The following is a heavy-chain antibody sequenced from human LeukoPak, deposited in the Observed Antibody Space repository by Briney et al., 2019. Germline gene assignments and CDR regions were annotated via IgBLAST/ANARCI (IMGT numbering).Heavy chain of an antibody. V-gene: IGHV3-23*01. J-gene: IGHJ4*02. Sequence: GGSLRLSCSASGYTFNNYALTWVRQTPGKGLECVSAISGDGVSPYYADSVRGRFTISRDNSKNTLYLQMNSLRVEDTAVYFCARDPGAFPYFFDSWGQGTLVTVSS. D-gene: IGHD4/OR15-4a*01. CDR1: GYTFNNYA. CDR3: ARDPGAFPYFFDS. CDR2: ISGDGVSP.